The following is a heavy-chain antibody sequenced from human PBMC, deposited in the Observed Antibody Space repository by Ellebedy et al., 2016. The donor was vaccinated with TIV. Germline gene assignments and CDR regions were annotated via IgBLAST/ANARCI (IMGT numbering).Heavy chain of an antibody. CDR2: IYHSETT. Sequence: SETLSLTCTVSGGSISSSFYQWGWIRQPPGKGLEWVGSIYHSETTYYNPSLKSRVTISVDTSKNQFSLKLNSVTAAETAGHFCARVGLRFGELSTWKWFDPWGQGTLVTVSS. D-gene: IGHD3-10*01. CDR1: GGSISSSFYQ. V-gene: IGHV4-39*07. CDR3: ARVGLRFGELSTWKWFDP. J-gene: IGHJ5*02.